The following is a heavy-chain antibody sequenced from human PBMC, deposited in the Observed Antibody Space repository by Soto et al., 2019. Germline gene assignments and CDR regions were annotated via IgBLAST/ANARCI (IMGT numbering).Heavy chain of an antibody. CDR2: INAGNGNT. V-gene: IGHV1-3*01. CDR1: GYTFTSYA. Sequence: QVQLVQSGAEVKKPGASVKVSCKASGYTFTSYAMHWVRQAPGQRLEWMGWINAGNGNTKYSQKFKGRVTITRDTSESTAYMELSSLRSEDTAVYYCARGRSITIFGVENWFDHWGQGTLVTVSS. J-gene: IGHJ5*02. D-gene: IGHD3-3*01. CDR3: ARGRSITIFGVENWFDH.